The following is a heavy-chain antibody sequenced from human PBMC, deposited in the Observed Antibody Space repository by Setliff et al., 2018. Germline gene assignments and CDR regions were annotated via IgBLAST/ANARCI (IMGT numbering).Heavy chain of an antibody. CDR1: GFTFSQYN. V-gene: IGHV3-21*01. CDR3: ARRIKEGNHFFDY. Sequence: LRLSCAASGFTFSQYNLSWVRQAPGKRLEWVSSLDGDSGHIYYADSLRGRFTISRDNAKNSLYLQMNSLRVEDTAVYYCARRIKEGNHFFDYWGQGTLVTVSS. J-gene: IGHJ4*02. D-gene: IGHD2-15*01. CDR2: LDGDSGHI.